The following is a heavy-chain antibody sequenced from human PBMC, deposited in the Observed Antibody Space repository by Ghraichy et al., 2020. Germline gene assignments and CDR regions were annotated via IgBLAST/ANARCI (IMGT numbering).Heavy chain of an antibody. CDR2: IYYSGST. CDR3: ARLRPGYSYGYFAY. CDR1: GGSISSISYY. V-gene: IGHV4-39*01. D-gene: IGHD5-18*01. J-gene: IGHJ4*02. Sequence: SETLSLTCTVSGGSISSISYYWGWIRQPPGKGLEWIGSIYYSGSTYYNPSLKSRVTISVDTSKNQFSLKLSSVTAADTAVYYCARLRPGYSYGYFAYWGQGTLVTVSS.